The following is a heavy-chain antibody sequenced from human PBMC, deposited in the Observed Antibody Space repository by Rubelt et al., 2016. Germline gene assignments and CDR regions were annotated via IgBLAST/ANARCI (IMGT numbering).Heavy chain of an antibody. CDR2: IYYSGRT. Sequence: QVQLQESGPGLVKPSETLSLTCTVSGGSISSYYWSWIRQHPGKGLEWIGYIYYSGRTAYNPSLKSRVTHSVETSKNKVSPRLSSVTAADTAMYFCAIYSSSLGASLKWGQGTLVTVSS. CDR1: GGSISSYY. CDR3: AIYSSSLGASLK. D-gene: IGHD6-13*01. V-gene: IGHV4-59*08. J-gene: IGHJ4*02.